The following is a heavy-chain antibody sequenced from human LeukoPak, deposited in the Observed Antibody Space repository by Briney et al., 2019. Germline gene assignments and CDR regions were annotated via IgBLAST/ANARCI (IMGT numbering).Heavy chain of an antibody. V-gene: IGHV3-74*01. CDR2: ISTDGYTT. Sequence: GGSMRLSCAASGLAFSAYKMHWARQAPRKGLVWVSRISTDGYTTDYADFVQGRFTASRDNTKNTWSLEMNSLRAEDTAVYYCVVGGSPGYWGQGTLVTVSS. D-gene: IGHD2-15*01. CDR3: VVGGSPGY. CDR1: GLAFSAYK. J-gene: IGHJ4*02.